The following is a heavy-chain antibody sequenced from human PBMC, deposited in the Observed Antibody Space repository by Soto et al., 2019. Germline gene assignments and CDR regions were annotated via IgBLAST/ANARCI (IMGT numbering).Heavy chain of an antibody. J-gene: IGHJ5*02. D-gene: IGHD5-12*01. CDR1: GYTFTGYY. V-gene: IGHV1-2*02. CDR2: INPNSGNT. Sequence: QVQLVQSGAEAKKPGASVKVSCKASGYTFTGYYIHWVRLAPGQGLVWMGWINPNSGNTKYVENFQGRVTMTRDTSIRTAYMELSGLRSDDTAVDYCARGEVDIAPFDPWGQGTLVTVSS. CDR3: ARGEVDIAPFDP.